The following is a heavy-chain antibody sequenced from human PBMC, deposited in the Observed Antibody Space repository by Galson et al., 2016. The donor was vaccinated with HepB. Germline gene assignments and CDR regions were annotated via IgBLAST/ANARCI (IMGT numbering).Heavy chain of an antibody. CDR3: ARGTLREPQFDY. D-gene: IGHD1-14*01. V-gene: IGHV4-39*01. Sequence: SETLSLTCTVSGGSISSSSHYWGWIRQPPGKGLEWIGSLFYSESTHYNPSPRSRVTISVDTSKSQFSLKLSSVTAADTAVYYCARGTLREPQFDYWGQGTLVTVSS. CDR2: LFYSEST. CDR1: GGSISSSSHY. J-gene: IGHJ4*02.